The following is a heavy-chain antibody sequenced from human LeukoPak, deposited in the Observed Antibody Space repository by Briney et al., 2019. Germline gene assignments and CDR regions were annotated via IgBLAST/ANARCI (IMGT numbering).Heavy chain of an antibody. V-gene: IGHV1-2*02. CDR1: GYTFSDYY. CDR3: ASRYCSGGSCYPVGAFDI. CDR2: INPNSGGT. J-gene: IGHJ3*02. D-gene: IGHD2-15*01. Sequence: ASVKVSCKASGYTFSDYYMHWARQAPGQGLEWMGWINPNSGGTNSSQKFQGRVTMTRDTSISTAYMELSRLRSDDTAVYYCASRYCSGGSCYPVGAFDIWGQGTMVTVSS.